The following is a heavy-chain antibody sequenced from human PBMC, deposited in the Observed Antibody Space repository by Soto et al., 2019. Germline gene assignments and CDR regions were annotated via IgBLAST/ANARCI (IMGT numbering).Heavy chain of an antibody. D-gene: IGHD6-13*01. J-gene: IGHJ5*02. CDR1: GYTFTSYD. CDR3: ARERSAAGTGWVDP. CDR2: MNPNSGNT. Sequence: QVQLVQSGAEVKKPGASVKVSCKASGYTFTSYDINWVRQAPGQGLEWMGWMNPNSGNTGYAQKFQGRVTMTRNTSISTAYMALSSLRSEDTAVYYCARERSAAGTGWVDPWGQGTLVTVSS. V-gene: IGHV1-8*01.